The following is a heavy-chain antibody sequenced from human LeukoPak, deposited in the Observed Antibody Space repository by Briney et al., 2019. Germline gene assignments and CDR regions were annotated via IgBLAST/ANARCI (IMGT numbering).Heavy chain of an antibody. Sequence: GGSLRLSCAASGFTFSDYSMNWVRQAPGKGLEGVSAITSSGTTYYPDSVKGRFTISRDNSQYTLYLQMNSLTAEGTALYYCAKRRSLIVTPGNYFDYWGLGTLVTVSS. CDR1: GFTFSDYS. CDR3: AKRRSLIVTPGNYFDY. J-gene: IGHJ4*02. CDR2: ITSSGTT. V-gene: IGHV3-23*01. D-gene: IGHD2-21*01.